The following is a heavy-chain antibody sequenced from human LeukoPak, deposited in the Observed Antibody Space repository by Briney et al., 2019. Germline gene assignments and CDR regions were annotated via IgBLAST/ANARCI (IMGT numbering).Heavy chain of an antibody. CDR2: IYYSGST. D-gene: IGHD3-22*01. CDR1: GGSISSYY. CDR3: ARFSYDSSGSNYYFDY. J-gene: IGHJ4*02. V-gene: IGHV4-59*01. Sequence: SETLSLTCTVSGGSISSYYWSWIRQPPGKGLEWIGYIYYSGSTNYNPSLKSRVTISVDTSKNQFSLKLSSATAADTAVYYCARFSYDSSGSNYYFDYWGQGTLVTVSS.